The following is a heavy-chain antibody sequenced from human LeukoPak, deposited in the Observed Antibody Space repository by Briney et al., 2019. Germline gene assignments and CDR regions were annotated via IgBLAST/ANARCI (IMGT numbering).Heavy chain of an antibody. J-gene: IGHJ6*03. V-gene: IGHV4-59*01. CDR1: GGSISSYY. CDR2: VYYSGST. CDR3: ARAGYSYGTYYYYYYMDV. D-gene: IGHD5-18*01. Sequence: PSETLSLTCTVSGGSISSYYWSWTRQPPGKGLEWIGYVYYSGSTNYNPSLKSRVTISVDTSKNQFSLKLNSVTAADTAVYYCARAGYSYGTYYYYYYMDVWGKGTTVTVSS.